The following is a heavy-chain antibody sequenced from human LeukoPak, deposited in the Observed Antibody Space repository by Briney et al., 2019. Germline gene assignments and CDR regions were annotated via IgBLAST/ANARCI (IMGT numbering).Heavy chain of an antibody. J-gene: IGHJ4*02. CDR3: ARDKYDILTGYYREIDY. CDR1: GYTFTSYY. Sequence: ASVKVSCKASGYTFTSYYMHWVRQAPGQGLEWMGWINPNSGGTNYAQKFQGRVTMTRDTSISTAYMELSRLRSDDTAVYYCARDKYDILTGYYREIDYWGQGTLVTVSS. D-gene: IGHD3-9*01. V-gene: IGHV1-2*02. CDR2: INPNSGGT.